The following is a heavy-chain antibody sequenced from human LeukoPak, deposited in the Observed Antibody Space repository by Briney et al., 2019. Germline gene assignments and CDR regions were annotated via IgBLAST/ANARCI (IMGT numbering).Heavy chain of an antibody. Sequence: PGRSLRLSCAASGFSFSNYGMHWVRQAPGKGLEWVAVIWYDGSNKYYADSVKGRFTISRDNSKNTLYLQMNSLRAEDTAVYYCARGPIYGDYHFDYWGQGTLVTVSS. CDR3: ARGPIYGDYHFDY. D-gene: IGHD4-17*01. CDR2: IWYDGSNK. J-gene: IGHJ4*02. V-gene: IGHV3-33*01. CDR1: GFSFSNYG.